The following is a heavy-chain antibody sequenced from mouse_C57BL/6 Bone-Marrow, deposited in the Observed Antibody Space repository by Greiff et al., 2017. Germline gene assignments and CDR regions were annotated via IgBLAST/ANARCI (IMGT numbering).Heavy chain of an antibody. CDR3: SSARWRISCYVRPSHWFSY. J-gene: IGHJ3*01. CDR2: IYPRSGNT. Sequence: VQLQQSGAELARPGASVKLSCKASGYTFTSYGISWVTQRTGQGLEWIGEIYPRSGNTYYNEKFKGKATLTADKSSSTAYMELRSLTSEDSAVFFCSSARWRISCYVRPSHWFSYLLPGTLVPVAA. D-gene: IGHD1-1*01. V-gene: IGHV1-81*01. CDR1: GYTFTSYG.